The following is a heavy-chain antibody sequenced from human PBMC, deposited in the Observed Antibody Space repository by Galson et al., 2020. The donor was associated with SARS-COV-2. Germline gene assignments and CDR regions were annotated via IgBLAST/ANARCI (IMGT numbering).Heavy chain of an antibody. CDR3: AKRPSSSYDIVTGYLDS. J-gene: IGHJ5*01. CDR2: ISGSGGRP. CDR1: GFTFSDYA. Sequence: GGSMRLSCAASGFTFSDYAMSWVRQAPGKGLEWVSAISGSGGRPSYADSVRGRFTISRDSSENTLYLQMSSLGTEDTAVYYCAKRPSSSYDIVTGYLDSWGHGTLVTVSA. D-gene: IGHD3-9*01. V-gene: IGHV3-23*01.